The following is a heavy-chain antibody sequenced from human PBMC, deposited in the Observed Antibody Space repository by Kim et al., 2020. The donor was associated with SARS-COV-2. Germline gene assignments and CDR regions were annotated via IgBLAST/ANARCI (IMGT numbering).Heavy chain of an antibody. Sequence: SLKSRVTISVDTSKTQFSLKLSSVTAADTAVYYCARWRGRGYSGYDAFDYWGQGTLVTVSS. V-gene: IGHV4-59*01. D-gene: IGHD5-12*01. J-gene: IGHJ4*02. CDR3: ARWRGRGYSGYDAFDY.